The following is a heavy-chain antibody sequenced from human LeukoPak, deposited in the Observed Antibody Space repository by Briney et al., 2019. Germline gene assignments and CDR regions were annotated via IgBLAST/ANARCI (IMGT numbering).Heavy chain of an antibody. CDR1: GYTFTSYG. D-gene: IGHD3-9*01. CDR3: ALDILTGYYYPSGLDY. V-gene: IGHV1-18*01. J-gene: IGHJ4*02. CDR2: ISAYNGNT. Sequence: ASVTVSCKASGYTFTSYGISWVRQAPGQGLEWMGWISAYNGNTNYAQKLQGRVTITADESTSTAYMELSSLRSEDTAVYYCALDILTGYYYPSGLDYWGQGTLVTVSS.